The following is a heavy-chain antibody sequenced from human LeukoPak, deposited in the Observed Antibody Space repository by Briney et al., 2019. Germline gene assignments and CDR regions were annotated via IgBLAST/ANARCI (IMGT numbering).Heavy chain of an antibody. CDR3: AKEHLRNGDYFGY. J-gene: IGHJ4*02. CDR1: GFTFSSYG. V-gene: IGHV3-30*02. D-gene: IGHD1-1*01. Sequence: GSLRLSCAASGFTFSSYGMHWVRQAPGKGLEWVAFIRYDGSNKYYADSVKGRFTISRDNSKNTLYLQMNSLRAEDTAVYYCAKEHLRNGDYFGYWGQGTLVTVSS. CDR2: IRYDGSNK.